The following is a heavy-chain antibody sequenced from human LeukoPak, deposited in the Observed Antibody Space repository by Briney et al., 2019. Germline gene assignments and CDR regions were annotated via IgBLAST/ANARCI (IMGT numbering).Heavy chain of an antibody. CDR2: INTNSGGT. CDR3: ARGAGYGSGWFDY. J-gene: IGHJ5*01. D-gene: IGHD6-19*01. CDR1: GYTFTGYY. Sequence: ASVRVSCKGSGYTFTGYYMHRVRQPPGQGLEWMGCINTNSGGTNYAQTFQGRVTMTIDTYISTAYMELSRVISDDTGVYYCARGAGYGSGWFDYWGQGTLVTVSS. V-gene: IGHV1-2*02.